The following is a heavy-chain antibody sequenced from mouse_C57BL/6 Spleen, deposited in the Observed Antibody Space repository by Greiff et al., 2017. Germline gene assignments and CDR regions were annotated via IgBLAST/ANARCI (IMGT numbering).Heavy chain of an antibody. Sequence: EVQGVESGGGLVQPKGSLKLSCAASGFSFNTYAMNWVRQAPGKGLEWVARIRRNSNNSATYYAVSVKARFTISRDNSESMLYLRMNDLKTEGTAMYYCVRHHCGCEVGYAMDYWGQGTSVTVSS. J-gene: IGHJ4*01. V-gene: IGHV10-1*01. CDR2: IRRNSNNSAT. CDR3: VRHHCGCEVGYAMDY. D-gene: IGHD2-2*01. CDR1: GFSFNTYA.